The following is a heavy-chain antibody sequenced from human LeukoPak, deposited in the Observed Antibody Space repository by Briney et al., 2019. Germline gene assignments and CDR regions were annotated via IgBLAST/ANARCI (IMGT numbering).Heavy chain of an antibody. CDR1: GFTFSSYW. V-gene: IGHV3-74*01. CDR2: IKSDGSNT. Sequence: GGSLILSCAASGFTFSSYWMHWVRQAPGKGLVWVSRIKSDGSNTNYADSVKGRFTISRDNAKNTLHLQMNSLRAEDTAVYYCARGGYYGSGRYYFDSWGQGTLVTVSS. D-gene: IGHD3-3*01. J-gene: IGHJ4*02. CDR3: ARGGYYGSGRYYFDS.